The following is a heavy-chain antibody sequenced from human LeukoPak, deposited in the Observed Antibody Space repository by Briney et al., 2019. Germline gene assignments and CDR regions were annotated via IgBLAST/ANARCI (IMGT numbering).Heavy chain of an antibody. V-gene: IGHV4-4*07. CDR2: IYASGST. CDR1: GDSISYFY. D-gene: IGHD3-10*01. CDR3: AREYGSGSEFDP. Sequence: TSETLSLTCSVSGDSISYFYWNWIRQPAGKGLEWIGRIYASGSTNYNPSLKSRVTMSVDTSKNQFSLKLSSVTAADTAVYYCAREYGSGSEFDPWGQGTLVTVSS. J-gene: IGHJ5*02.